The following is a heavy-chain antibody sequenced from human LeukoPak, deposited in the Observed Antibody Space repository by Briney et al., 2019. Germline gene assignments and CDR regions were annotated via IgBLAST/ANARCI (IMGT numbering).Heavy chain of an antibody. CDR3: ASGTPTGREYFQH. CDR1: GFTFSSYA. CDR2: IYSGGST. Sequence: PGGSLRLYCAASGFTFSSYAMSWVRQAPGEGLEWVSVIYSGGSTYYADSVKGRFTISRDNSKNTLYLQMNSLRAEDTAVYYCASGTPTGREYFQHWGQGTLVTVSS. J-gene: IGHJ1*01. V-gene: IGHV3-66*01. D-gene: IGHD1-14*01.